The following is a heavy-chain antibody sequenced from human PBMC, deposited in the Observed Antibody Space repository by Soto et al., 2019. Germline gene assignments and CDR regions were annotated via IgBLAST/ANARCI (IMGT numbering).Heavy chain of an antibody. CDR2: MNPNSGNT. CDR1: GYTFTSYD. CDR3: AVRYYYDSSGYYEAPDYFDY. Sequence: GASVKVSCKASGYTFTSYDINWVRQATGQGLEWMGWMNPNSGNTGYAQKFQGRVTMTRSTSISTAYMELSSLRSEDTAVYYCAVRYYYDSSGYYEAPDYFDYWGQGTLVTVSS. J-gene: IGHJ4*02. D-gene: IGHD3-22*01. V-gene: IGHV1-8*01.